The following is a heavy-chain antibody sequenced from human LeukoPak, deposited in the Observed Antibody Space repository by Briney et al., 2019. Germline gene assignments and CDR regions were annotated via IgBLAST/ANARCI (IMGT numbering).Heavy chain of an antibody. V-gene: IGHV3-23*01. Sequence: GGSLTPSCAASGFTFNNYAMSWVRQTPGKGLEWVSGISDNDGSTYYTDFVKGRFTISRDNSKDTVYLQMNNLRVADTALYFCVRHDSYIPFWGQGSLVTVSS. CDR1: GFTFNNYA. J-gene: IGHJ1*01. CDR3: VRHDSYIPF. D-gene: IGHD5-18*01. CDR2: ISDNDGST.